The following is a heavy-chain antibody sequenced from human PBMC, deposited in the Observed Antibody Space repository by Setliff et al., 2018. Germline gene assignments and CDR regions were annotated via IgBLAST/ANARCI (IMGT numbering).Heavy chain of an antibody. D-gene: IGHD2-2*01. Sequence: GGSLRLSCAASGFTFSSYWMYWVRQAPGKGLVWVSRINRDGSYTVYADSVEGRFTISRDNAKNTLYLQMNSLGAEDTAVYYCARTQVVPASTYSIDYWGQGTLVTVSS. CDR1: GFTFSSYW. CDR2: INRDGSYT. J-gene: IGHJ4*02. V-gene: IGHV3-74*01. CDR3: ARTQVVPASTYSIDY.